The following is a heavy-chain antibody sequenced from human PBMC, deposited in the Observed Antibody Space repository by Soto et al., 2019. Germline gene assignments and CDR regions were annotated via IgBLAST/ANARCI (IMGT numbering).Heavy chain of an antibody. V-gene: IGHV3-30*18. CDR3: AKDHLETTVTTPSY. J-gene: IGHJ4*02. CDR1: GFPFSSYG. D-gene: IGHD4-17*01. CDR2: ISYDGNNK. Sequence: QVQLVESGGGVVQPGRSRRLSCAASGFPFSSYGMHWARQAPGTGLEWVAVISYDGNNKYYADSVKGRFTISRDNFKNTLYLQMDSLRAEDTAMYYCAKDHLETTVTTPSYWGQGTLVTVSS.